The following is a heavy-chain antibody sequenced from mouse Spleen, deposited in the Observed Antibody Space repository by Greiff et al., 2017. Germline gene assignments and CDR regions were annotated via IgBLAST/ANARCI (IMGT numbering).Heavy chain of an antibody. V-gene: IGHV1-69*01. CDR1: GYTFTSYW. Sequence: QVQLQQPGAELVMPGASVKLSCKASGYTFTSYWMHWVKQRPGQGLEWIGEIDPSDSYTNYNQKFKGKATLTVDKSSSTAYMQLSSLTSEDSAVYYCARWAVVARYFDVWGTGTTVTVSS. J-gene: IGHJ1*03. CDR2: IDPSDSYT. D-gene: IGHD1-1*01. CDR3: ARWAVVARYFDV.